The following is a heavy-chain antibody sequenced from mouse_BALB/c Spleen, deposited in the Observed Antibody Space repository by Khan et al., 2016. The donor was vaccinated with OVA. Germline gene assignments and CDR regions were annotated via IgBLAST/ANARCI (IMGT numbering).Heavy chain of an antibody. Sequence: QVQLKQSGPGLVAPSQSLSITCTVSGFSLSRYHIHWVRQPPGKGLEWLGMIWGGGGTDYNSTLKSRLSISKVNSKSQVFLKMNSLQTDDSAMYYCARAYYRYDGYYAMDYWGQGTSVTVSS. J-gene: IGHJ4*01. CDR3: ARAYYRYDGYYAMDY. V-gene: IGHV2-6-4*01. CDR2: IWGGGGT. D-gene: IGHD2-14*01. CDR1: GFSLSRYH.